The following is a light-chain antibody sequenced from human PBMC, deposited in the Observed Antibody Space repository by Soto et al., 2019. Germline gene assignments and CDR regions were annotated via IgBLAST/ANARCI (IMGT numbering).Light chain of an antibody. Sequence: EIVLAQSQGTLSLSPVDRDPLXYKPSQSVSSSYLAWYQQKPGQPPRLLIYGVSTRATGVPVRFSGSGSGTEFTLTINSLQSEDFAVYYCQQYNNWPHTFGQGTRLEI. V-gene: IGKV3-15*01. J-gene: IGKJ5*01. CDR3: QQYNNWPHT. CDR1: QSVSSSY. CDR2: GVS.